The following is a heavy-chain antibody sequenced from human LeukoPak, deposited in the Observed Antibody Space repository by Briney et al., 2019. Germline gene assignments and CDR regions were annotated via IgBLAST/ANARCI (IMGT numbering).Heavy chain of an antibody. Sequence: SETLSLTCTVSGGSISSGDYYWSWIRQPPGKGLEWIGYIYYSGSTYYNPSLKSRVTISVDTSKNQFSLKLSSVTAADTTVYYCARVRIVGATKTEFDYWGQGTLVTVSS. CDR3: ARVRIVGATKTEFDY. J-gene: IGHJ4*02. CDR2: IYYSGST. CDR1: GGSISSGDYY. D-gene: IGHD1-26*01. V-gene: IGHV4-30-4*08.